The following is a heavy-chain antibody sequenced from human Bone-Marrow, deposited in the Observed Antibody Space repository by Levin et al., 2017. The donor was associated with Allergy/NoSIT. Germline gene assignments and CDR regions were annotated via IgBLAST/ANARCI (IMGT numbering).Heavy chain of an antibody. J-gene: IGHJ6*03. CDR3: ARDSSIAAAGGYYYYYMDV. CDR2: ISYDGSNK. V-gene: IGHV3-30*03. CDR1: GFTFSSYG. Sequence: PGGSLRLSCAASGFTFSSYGMHWVRQAPGKGLEWVAVISYDGSNKYYADSVKGRFTISRDNSKNTLYLQMNSLRAEDTAVYYCARDSSIAAAGGYYYYYMDVWGKGTTVTVSS. D-gene: IGHD6-13*01.